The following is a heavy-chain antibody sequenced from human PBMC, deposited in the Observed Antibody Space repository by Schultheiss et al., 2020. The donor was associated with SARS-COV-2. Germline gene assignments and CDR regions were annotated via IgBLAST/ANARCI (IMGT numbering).Heavy chain of an antibody. CDR2: IYHSGST. V-gene: IGHV4-38-2*02. J-gene: IGHJ6*03. CDR1: GGSISSGYY. Sequence: SETLSLTCTVSGGSISSGYYWGWIRQPPGKGLEWIGSIYHSGSTYYNPSLKSRVTISVDTSKNQFSLKLSSVTAADTAVYYCARDSGSYTFYYYYYMDVWGKGTTVTVSS. D-gene: IGHD1-26*01. CDR3: ARDSGSYTFYYYYYMDV.